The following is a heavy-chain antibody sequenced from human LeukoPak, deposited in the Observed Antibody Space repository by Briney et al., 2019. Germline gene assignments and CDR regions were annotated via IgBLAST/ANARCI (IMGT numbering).Heavy chain of an antibody. D-gene: IGHD6-19*01. CDR2: ISAYNGNT. CDR1: GGTFSKYT. Sequence: GGSVKATCKASGGTFSKYTISWVRQAPGQGLEWMGWISAYNGNTNYAQKLQGRVTMTTDTSTSTAYMELRSLRSDDTAVYYCARIPGYSSGWFFRESDYWGQGTLVTVSS. CDR3: ARIPGYSSGWFFRESDY. V-gene: IGHV1-18*01. J-gene: IGHJ4*02.